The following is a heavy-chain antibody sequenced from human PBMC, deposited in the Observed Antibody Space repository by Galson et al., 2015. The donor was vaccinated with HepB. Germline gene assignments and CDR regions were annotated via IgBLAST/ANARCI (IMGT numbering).Heavy chain of an antibody. Sequence: SLRLSCAASGFTFSSYGMHWVRQAPGKGLEWVAVISYDGSNKYYADSVKGRFTISRDNSKNTLYLQMNSLRAEDTAVYYCAKGYCSGGSCYWDWFDPWGQGTLVTVSS. D-gene: IGHD2-15*01. V-gene: IGHV3-30*18. CDR3: AKGYCSGGSCYWDWFDP. CDR2: ISYDGSNK. CDR1: GFTFSSYG. J-gene: IGHJ5*02.